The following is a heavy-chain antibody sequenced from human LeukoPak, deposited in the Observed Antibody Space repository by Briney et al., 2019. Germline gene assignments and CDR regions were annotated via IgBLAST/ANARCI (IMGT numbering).Heavy chain of an antibody. CDR3: ARVIDSSGWFDAFDF. J-gene: IGHJ3*01. CDR1: GFTFSNYG. V-gene: IGHV3-21*01. D-gene: IGHD6-19*01. CDR2: ISSSGDYT. Sequence: PGGSLRLSCAAYGFTFSNYGMSWVRQAPGKGLQWVSSISSSGDYTYSADSVKGRFTISRDNAKNSLYLQMNSLRAEDTAVYYCARVIDSSGWFDAFDFWGQGTMATVSS.